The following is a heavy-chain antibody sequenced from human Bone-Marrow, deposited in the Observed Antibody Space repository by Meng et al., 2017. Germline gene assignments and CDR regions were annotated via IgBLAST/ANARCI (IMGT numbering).Heavy chain of an antibody. CDR2: MNPNNSNT. CDR1: GYTSTSYE. D-gene: IGHD5-18*01. J-gene: IGHJ4*02. Sequence: GQRGQSGAEVKKPGASMKVSCKTSGYTSTSYESKWGRQATGQGLEWMGWMNPNNSNTGYAQKFQGRVTITRNTSISTAYMKLSSLRSEDTAVYYCARRYSYGARRNFDYWGQGTLVTVSS. V-gene: IGHV1-8*01. CDR3: ARRYSYGARRNFDY.